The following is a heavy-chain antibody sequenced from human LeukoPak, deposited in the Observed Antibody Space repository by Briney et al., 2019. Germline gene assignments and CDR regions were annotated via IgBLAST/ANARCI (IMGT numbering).Heavy chain of an antibody. J-gene: IGHJ4*02. Sequence: SETLSLTCTVSGGSISSSSYYWGWIRQPPGKGLEWIGSIYYSGSTYYNPSLKSRVTISVDTSKNQFSLKLSSVTAADTAVYYCARLGFYFDYWGQGTLVTVSS. D-gene: IGHD3-16*01. CDR3: ARLGFYFDY. CDR2: IYYSGST. V-gene: IGHV4-39*07. CDR1: GGSISSSSYY.